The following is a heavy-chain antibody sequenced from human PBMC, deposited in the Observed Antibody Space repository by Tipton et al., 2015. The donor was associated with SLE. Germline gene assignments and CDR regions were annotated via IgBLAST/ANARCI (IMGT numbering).Heavy chain of an antibody. D-gene: IGHD4-17*01. V-gene: IGHV3-11*03. CDR3: ARYGDYEDYFDY. Sequence: SLRLSCAASGFTFSDYYMSWIRQAPGKGLEWVSYISSSSGYTNYADSVKGRFTISRDNAKNSLYLQMNSLRAEDTAVYYCARYGDYEDYFDYWGQGTLVTVSS. J-gene: IGHJ4*02. CDR2: ISSSSGYT. CDR1: GFTFSDYY.